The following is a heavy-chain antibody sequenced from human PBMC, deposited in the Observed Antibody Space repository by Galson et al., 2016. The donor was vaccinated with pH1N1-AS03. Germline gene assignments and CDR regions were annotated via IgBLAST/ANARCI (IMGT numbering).Heavy chain of an antibody. J-gene: IGHJ6*02. D-gene: IGHD4-17*01. CDR2: IHPGGDT. V-gene: IGHV3-66*01. Sequence: SLRLSCAATGFTVSSGYHMSWVRQVPGKGLEWVSVIHPGGDTYNADSVKGRFTISRDNAKSSLYLQMHSLRAEDTAVYYCARTHHGDYAYYGMDVWGQGTTVTVSS. CDR3: ARTHHGDYAYYGMDV. CDR1: GFTVSSGY.